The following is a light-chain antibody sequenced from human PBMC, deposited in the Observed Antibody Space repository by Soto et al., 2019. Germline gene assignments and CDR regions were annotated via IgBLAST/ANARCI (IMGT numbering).Light chain of an antibody. V-gene: IGKV1-39*01. J-gene: IGKJ1*01. CDR2: AAS. CDR3: QQSYITPWT. Sequence: DIPMTQSPSSLSASVGDRVTITCRASQRISSYLNWYQQKPEKAPKLLIYAASSLQSGVPSRFSGSGSGTDFTLTISSLQPEDFATYYCQQSYITPWTFGQGTKVEIK. CDR1: QRISSY.